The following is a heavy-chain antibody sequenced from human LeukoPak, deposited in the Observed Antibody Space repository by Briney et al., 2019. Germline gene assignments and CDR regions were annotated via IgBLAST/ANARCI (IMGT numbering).Heavy chain of an antibody. Sequence: GSLRLSCAASGFTFSSYGMHWVRQAPGKGLEWVAVIWYDGSNKYYADSVKGRFTISRDNSKNTLYLQMNSLRAEDTAVYYCARAPYSRGYFDYWGQGTLVTVSS. D-gene: IGHD6-13*01. CDR2: IWYDGSNK. CDR3: ARAPYSRGYFDY. J-gene: IGHJ4*02. CDR1: GFTFSSYG. V-gene: IGHV3-33*01.